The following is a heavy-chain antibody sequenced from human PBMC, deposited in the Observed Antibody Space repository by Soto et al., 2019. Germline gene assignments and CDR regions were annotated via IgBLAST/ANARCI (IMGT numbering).Heavy chain of an antibody. CDR1: GFTFSSYA. Sequence: GGSLRLSCAASGFTFSSYAMSWVRQAPGKGLEWVSAISGSGGSTYYADSVKGRFTISRANSKNTLYLQMNSLRAEDTAVYYCAKAVIAATGLGRYFDYWGQGTLVTVSS. V-gene: IGHV3-23*01. D-gene: IGHD2-15*01. CDR2: ISGSGGST. J-gene: IGHJ4*02. CDR3: AKAVIAATGLGRYFDY.